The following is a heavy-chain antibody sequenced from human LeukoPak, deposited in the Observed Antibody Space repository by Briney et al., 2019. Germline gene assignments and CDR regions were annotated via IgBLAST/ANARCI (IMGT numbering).Heavy chain of an antibody. CDR3: ARTCSGTSCSDFDY. CDR1: GYTFTSFD. D-gene: IGHD2-2*01. Sequence: ASVKVSCKASGYTFTSFDINWVRQATGQGLEWMGWMNPNSGNTGYARKFQGRVTMTRSTSISTAYMELNSLKSEDTAVYYCARTCSGTSCSDFDYWGQGTLVTVSS. CDR2: MNPNSGNT. V-gene: IGHV1-8*01. J-gene: IGHJ4*02.